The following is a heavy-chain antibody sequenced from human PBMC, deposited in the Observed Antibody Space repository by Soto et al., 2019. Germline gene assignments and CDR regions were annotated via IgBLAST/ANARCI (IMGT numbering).Heavy chain of an antibody. D-gene: IGHD3-22*01. CDR1: SGSISSSNW. CDR3: ARSYDSSGLYWYYFDY. V-gene: IGHV4-4*02. Sequence: SETLSLTCAVSSGSISSSNWWSWVRQPPGKGLEWIGEIYYSGSTYYNPSLKSRVTISVDTSKNQFSLKLSSVTAADTAVYYCARSYDSSGLYWYYFDYWGQGTLVTVSS. J-gene: IGHJ4*02. CDR2: IYYSGST.